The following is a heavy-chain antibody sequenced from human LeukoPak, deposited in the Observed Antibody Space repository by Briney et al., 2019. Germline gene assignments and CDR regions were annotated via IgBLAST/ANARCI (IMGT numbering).Heavy chain of an antibody. D-gene: IGHD6-13*01. J-gene: IGHJ3*02. CDR2: ISYDGSNK. CDR1: GFTFSSYA. CDR3: ARDRYIIAARSDAFDI. Sequence: PGRSLRLSCAASGFTFSSYAMHWVRQAPGKGLEWVAVISYDGSNKYYADSVKGRFTISRDNSKNTLYLQINSLRAEDTAVYYCARDRYIIAARSDAFDIWGQGTMVTVSS. V-gene: IGHV3-30*04.